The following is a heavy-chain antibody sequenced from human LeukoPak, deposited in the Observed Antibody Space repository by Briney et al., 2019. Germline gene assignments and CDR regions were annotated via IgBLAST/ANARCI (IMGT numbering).Heavy chain of an antibody. Sequence: GGSLRLSCAGSGFTFRSYAMDRVRQAPGKGLEWVSSINENSRYTYYADSVKGRFTISRDNAKNSLYLQMNSLRVEDTAVYYCTRSGTRLGTDFDYWGQGTLVTVSS. CDR1: GFTFRSYA. J-gene: IGHJ4*02. D-gene: IGHD3-16*01. CDR2: INENSRYT. CDR3: TRSGTRLGTDFDY. V-gene: IGHV3-21*01.